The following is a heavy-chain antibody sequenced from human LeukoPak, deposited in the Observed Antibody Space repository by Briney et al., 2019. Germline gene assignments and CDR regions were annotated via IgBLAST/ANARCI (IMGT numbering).Heavy chain of an antibody. J-gene: IGHJ4*02. CDR2: IYYSGST. V-gene: IGHV4-39*01. CDR3: ARIRGITYYFDY. Sequence: SETLSLTCTVSGGSISSYYWGWIRQPPGKGLEWIGSIYYSGSTYYNPSLKSRVTISVDTSKNQFSLKLSSVTAADTAVYYCARIRGITYYFDYWGRGTLVTVSS. D-gene: IGHD3-16*01. CDR1: GGSISSYY.